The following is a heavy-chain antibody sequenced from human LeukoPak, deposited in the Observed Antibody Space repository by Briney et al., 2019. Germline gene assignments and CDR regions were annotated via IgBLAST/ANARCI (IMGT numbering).Heavy chain of an antibody. J-gene: IGHJ4*02. CDR1: GFTFSSYA. CDR2: ISGSGGST. V-gene: IGHV3-23*01. D-gene: IGHD5-12*01. Sequence: GGSLRLSCAASGFTFSSYAMSWVGEAPGKGLEWVSAISGSGGSTYYADSVKGRFTISRDNSKNTLYLQMNSLRGEDKAVYYCAKSAGWLLISLIDYWGQGTLVTVSS. CDR3: AKSAGWLLISLIDY.